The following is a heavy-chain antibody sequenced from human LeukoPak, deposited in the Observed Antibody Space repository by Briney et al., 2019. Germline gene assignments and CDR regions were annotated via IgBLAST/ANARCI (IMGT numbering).Heavy chain of an antibody. D-gene: IGHD4-17*01. CDR3: ARSTVPYYFDY. V-gene: IGHV4-31*03. Sequence: TLSLTCTVSGGSISSGGYYWSWIRQRLGKDLEWIGYIYYSGNTYYNPSLKSRVTISVDTSKNQFSLKLNSVTAADTAVYYCARSTVPYYFDYWGQGTLVTVSS. CDR2: IYYSGNT. J-gene: IGHJ4*01. CDR1: GGSISSGGYY.